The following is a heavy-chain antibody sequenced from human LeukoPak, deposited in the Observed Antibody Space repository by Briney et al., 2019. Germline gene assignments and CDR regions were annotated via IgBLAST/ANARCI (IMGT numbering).Heavy chain of an antibody. J-gene: IGHJ1*01. V-gene: IGHV3-23*01. CDR3: AKIGSQWELLD. Sequence: GGSLRLSCAASGFTFSSYGMSWVRQAPGKGLEWVSAISGSGGSTYYADSVKGRFTISRDNSKNTLYLQMNSLRPEDTAVFYCAKIGSQWELLDWGQGTLVTVSS. CDR2: ISGSGGST. CDR1: GFTFSSYG. D-gene: IGHD1-26*01.